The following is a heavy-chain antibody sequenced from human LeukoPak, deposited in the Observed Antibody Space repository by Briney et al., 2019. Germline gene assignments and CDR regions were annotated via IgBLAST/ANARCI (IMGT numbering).Heavy chain of an antibody. CDR2: VYGGGST. CDR3: ATGRAYSSVDY. V-gene: IGHV4-59*01. J-gene: IGHJ4*02. Sequence: SETLSLTCTVSGGSICSFHWNWLRQSPGRGLEWIGYVYGGGSTNYNPSLKSRVTISVDTSKNQFSLKLSSVTAADTAVYYCATGRAYSSVDYWGQGTLVTVSS. CDR1: GGSICSFH. D-gene: IGHD6-19*01.